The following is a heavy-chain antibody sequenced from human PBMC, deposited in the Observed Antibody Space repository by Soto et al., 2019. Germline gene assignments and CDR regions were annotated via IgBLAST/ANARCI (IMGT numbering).Heavy chain of an antibody. CDR3: AADPQQLGLSFDY. CDR1: GYSFTSYW. CDR2: IYPGDSDT. V-gene: IGHV5-51*01. J-gene: IGHJ4*02. D-gene: IGHD6-13*01. Sequence: GESLKISCKGSGYSFTSYWIGWVRQMPGKGLEWMGIIYPGDSDTRYSPSFQGQVTISADKSISTAYLQLSSLKAEDTAVYYCAADPQQLGLSFDYWGQGTLVTVSS.